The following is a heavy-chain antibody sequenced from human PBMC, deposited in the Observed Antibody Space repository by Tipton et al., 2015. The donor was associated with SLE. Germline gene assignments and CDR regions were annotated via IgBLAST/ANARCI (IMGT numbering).Heavy chain of an antibody. CDR2: VHYSGST. CDR1: GGSMTNYY. Sequence: TLSLTCIVSGGSMTNYYWSWIRQPPGKGLEWIGYVHYSGSTNYNPSLKSRVTISVDTSKNQFSLKLSSVTAADTAVYYCARRRYSSSSRPYWYFDLWGRGTLVTVSS. CDR3: ARRRYSSSSRPYWYFDL. J-gene: IGHJ2*01. D-gene: IGHD6-6*01. V-gene: IGHV4-59*08.